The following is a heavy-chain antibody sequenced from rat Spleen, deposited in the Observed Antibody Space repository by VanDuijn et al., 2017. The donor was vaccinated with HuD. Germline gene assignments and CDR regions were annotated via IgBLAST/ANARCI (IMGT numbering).Heavy chain of an antibody. Sequence: QVRLEESGPRLVQPSQTLSVTCTVSGFSLTSYHISWVRQPPGKGLEWVGAIWRGGSTDYNSTLKSRLSISRDTSKSQVFLKMNSLQTEDTAIYYCVREEANNYVDNWFSYWGPGTLVTVSS. CDR3: VREEANNYVDNWFSY. CDR2: IWRGGST. D-gene: IGHD1-11*01. V-gene: IGHV2-61*01. CDR1: GFSLTSYH. J-gene: IGHJ3*01.